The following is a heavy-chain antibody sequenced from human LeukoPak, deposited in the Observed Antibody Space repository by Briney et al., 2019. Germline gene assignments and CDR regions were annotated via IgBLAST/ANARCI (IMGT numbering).Heavy chain of an antibody. J-gene: IGHJ4*02. D-gene: IGHD4-17*01. Sequence: ASVRVSCKASGYTFTSYPISWVRQAPGQGLEWMGWITTYNGNTNYAQKLQGRVTMTTHTSTSTAYMDLRGRRSDDTAVYYCARGYDYGDYVGDFDYWGQGTLVTDSS. CDR1: GYTFTSYP. CDR2: ITTYNGNT. V-gene: IGHV1-18*01. CDR3: ARGYDYGDYVGDFDY.